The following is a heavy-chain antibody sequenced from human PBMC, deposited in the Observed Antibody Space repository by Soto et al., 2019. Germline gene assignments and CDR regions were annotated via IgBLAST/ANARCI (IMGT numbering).Heavy chain of an antibody. J-gene: IGHJ4*02. D-gene: IGHD3-3*01. CDR2: FDPEDGET. CDR1: GYTLTELS. V-gene: IGHV1-24*01. CDR3: ATVSSRITIFGVELDY. Sequence: ASVKVSCKVSGYTLTELSMHWVRQARGKGLEWMGGFDPEDGETIYAQKFQGRVTMTEDTSTDTAYMELRSLRSEDTAVYYCATVSSRITIFGVELDYWGQGTLVTVSS.